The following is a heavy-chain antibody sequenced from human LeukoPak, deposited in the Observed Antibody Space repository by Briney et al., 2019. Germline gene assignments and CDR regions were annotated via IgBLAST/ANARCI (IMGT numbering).Heavy chain of an antibody. Sequence: GASVKVSCKASGYTLTHYVVHWVRQAPGQRREWMGYINAGNGDTKYSKNFQDRVTITRDTSASTAYMEVSSLTSEDTALYSCVRDGCAADACYPGGYWGQGTLVTVSS. J-gene: IGHJ4*02. D-gene: IGHD2-21*02. CDR3: VRDGCAADACYPGGY. V-gene: IGHV1-3*01. CDR2: INAGNGDT. CDR1: GYTLTHYV.